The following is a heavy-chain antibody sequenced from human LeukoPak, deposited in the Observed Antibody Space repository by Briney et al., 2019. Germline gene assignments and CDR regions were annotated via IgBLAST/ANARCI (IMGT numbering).Heavy chain of an antibody. Sequence: ASVKVSCKASGYTFTSYDINWVRQAPGQGLEWMGWMNPNSGNTGYAQKFQGRVTMTRNTSISTAYMELSSLRSEDTAVFYCARGPYTAYCGGDCYPPYYYYYGMDVWGQGTTVTVSS. CDR3: ARGPYTAYCGGDCYPPYYYYYGMDV. CDR1: GYTFTSYD. J-gene: IGHJ6*02. CDR2: MNPNSGNT. V-gene: IGHV1-8*01. D-gene: IGHD2-21*02.